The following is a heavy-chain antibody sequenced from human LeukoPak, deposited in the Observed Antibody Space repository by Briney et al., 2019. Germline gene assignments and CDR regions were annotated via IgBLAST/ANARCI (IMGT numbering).Heavy chain of an antibody. Sequence: SETLSLTCSVSGGSVSGYFWSWIRQPPGKGLEWIGYIYYSGSTNYNPSLKTRVTLSVDTSKNQFSLKLSSVTAADTAVYYCARDGYSYGNWFDPWGQGTLVTVSS. V-gene: IGHV4-59*02. J-gene: IGHJ5*02. D-gene: IGHD5-18*01. CDR3: ARDGYSYGNWFDP. CDR1: GGSVSGYF. CDR2: IYYSGST.